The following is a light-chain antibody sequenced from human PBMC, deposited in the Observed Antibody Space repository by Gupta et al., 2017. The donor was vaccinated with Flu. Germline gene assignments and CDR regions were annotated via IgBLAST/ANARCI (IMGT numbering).Light chain of an antibody. CDR3: MQGTHWLYT. V-gene: IGKV2-30*01. CDR2: KVS. CDR1: QSLIYIDGNTY. Sequence: DVVMTQSPLSLPVTLGQPASMSCRSSQSLIYIDGNTYLSWFQQRPGQSPRRLIYKVSNRDSGVPDRFSGSGSGTDFTLKISRLEAEDVGVYYCMQGTHWLYTFGQGTKLEIK. J-gene: IGKJ2*01.